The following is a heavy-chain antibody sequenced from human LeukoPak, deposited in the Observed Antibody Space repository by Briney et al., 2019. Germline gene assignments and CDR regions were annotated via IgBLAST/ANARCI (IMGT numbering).Heavy chain of an antibody. Sequence: PGGSLRLSCTASGFMFSSYGMHWVRQAPGKGLDWMAYIQHDGSGQFYADSVKGRFTISRDNSKNTLYLQMNSLRAEDTAVYYCAKNPTKGHQGDNYYFDYWGQGTLVTVSS. CDR1: GFMFSSYG. V-gene: IGHV3-30*02. CDR3: AKNPTKGHQGDNYYFDY. D-gene: IGHD1-26*01. J-gene: IGHJ4*02. CDR2: IQHDGSGQ.